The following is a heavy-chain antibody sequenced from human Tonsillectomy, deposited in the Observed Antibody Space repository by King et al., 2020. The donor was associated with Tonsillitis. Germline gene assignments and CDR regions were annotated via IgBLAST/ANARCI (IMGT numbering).Heavy chain of an antibody. CDR2: IFYSGST. J-gene: IGHJ1*01. Sequence: PLPASVPGLVTPSQPLSLTCAVSGGSLRNGGYSWSWLRPPPGKGLEWLAYIFYSGSTYYTPSLKRRVTISVDTSTNQFSLKVSSVTAADTAVDYWARAPGRAPTQRTEGDGADGERGGRGT. CDR1: GGSLRNGGYS. V-gene: IGHV4-30-4*07. CDR3: ARAPGRAPTQRTEGDGADGER. D-gene: IGHD3-10*01.